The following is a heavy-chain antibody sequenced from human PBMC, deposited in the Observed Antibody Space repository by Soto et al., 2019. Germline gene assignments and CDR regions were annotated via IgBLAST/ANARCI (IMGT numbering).Heavy chain of an antibody. CDR2: IYYSGST. J-gene: IGHJ3*02. D-gene: IGHD3-22*01. CDR3: ARGQDDSSGYHDAFDI. CDR1: GGSISSYY. Sequence: TSETLSLTCTVSGGSISSYYWSWIRQPPGKGLEWIGYIYYSGSTNYNPSLKSRVTISVDTSKNQFSLKLSSVTAADTAVYYCARGQDDSSGYHDAFDIWGQGTMVT. V-gene: IGHV4-59*01.